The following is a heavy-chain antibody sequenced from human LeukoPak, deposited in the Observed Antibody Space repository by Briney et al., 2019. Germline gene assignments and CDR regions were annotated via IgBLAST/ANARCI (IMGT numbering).Heavy chain of an antibody. CDR2: IIPIFGTA. CDR3: ASRSRTHYVRFHY. Sequence: GASVKVSCKASGGTFSSYAISWVRQAPGQGLECMGGIIPIFGTANYAQKYQGRVTITADESTSTAYMELSSLRSEDTAVYYCASRSRTHYVRFHYWGQGTLVTASS. D-gene: IGHD3-16*01. V-gene: IGHV1-69*13. CDR1: GGTFSSYA. J-gene: IGHJ4*02.